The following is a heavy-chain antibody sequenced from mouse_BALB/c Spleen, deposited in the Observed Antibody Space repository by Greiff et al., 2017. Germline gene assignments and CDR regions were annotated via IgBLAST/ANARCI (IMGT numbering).Heavy chain of an antibody. V-gene: IGHV14-3*02. CDR1: GFNIKDTY. D-gene: IGHD2-14*01. Sequence: VQLQQSGAELVKPGASVKLSCTASGFNIKDTYMHWVKQRPEQGLEWIGRIDPANGNTKYDPKFQGKATITADTSSNTAYLQLSSLTSEDTAVYFCAIYYRYDGAYWGQGTLVTVSA. J-gene: IGHJ3*01. CDR3: AIYYRYDGAY. CDR2: IDPANGNT.